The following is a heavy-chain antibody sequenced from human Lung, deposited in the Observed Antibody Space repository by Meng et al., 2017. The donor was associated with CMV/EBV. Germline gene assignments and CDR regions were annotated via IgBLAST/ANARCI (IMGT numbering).Heavy chain of an antibody. CDR2: IYPGDSDV. J-gene: IGHJ4*02. CDR3: ARQDWTYGHRAYYFDY. Sequence: GGSXRLSCKVSGYMFNIYWIGWVRQKPGKGLEWMGIIYPGDSDVRYSPSFQGQVTISADKSINTAYLQWSGLRASDTAMYYCARQDWTYGHRAYYFDYWGQGTXVTVSS. D-gene: IGHD3/OR15-3a*01. V-gene: IGHV5-51*01. CDR1: GYMFNIYW.